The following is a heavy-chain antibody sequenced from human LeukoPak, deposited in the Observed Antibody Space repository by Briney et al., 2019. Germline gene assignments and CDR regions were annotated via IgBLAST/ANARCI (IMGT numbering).Heavy chain of an antibody. J-gene: IGHJ4*01. CDR3: AREGDSVGYTAY. V-gene: IGHV4-39*02. CDR2: MFYTGST. CDR1: GGSISSSGHY. D-gene: IGHD3-22*01. Sequence: SETLSLTCTVSGGSISSSGHYWGWIRQPPGKGLEWIGTMFYTGSTYYNPSLKSRVTISVDTTKNQFSLKLSSVTAADTAVYYCAREGDSVGYTAYWGHGTLVTVSS.